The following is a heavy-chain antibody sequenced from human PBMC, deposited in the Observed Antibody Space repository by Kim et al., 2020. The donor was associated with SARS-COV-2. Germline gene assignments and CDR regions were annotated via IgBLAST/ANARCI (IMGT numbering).Heavy chain of an antibody. CDR2: ISWNSGSI. V-gene: IGHV3-9*01. D-gene: IGHD3-16*01. CDR1: GFTFDDYA. CDR3: VKDTRLRLGDPEAFDI. J-gene: IGHJ3*02. Sequence: GGSLRLSCAASGFTFDDYAMHWVRQAPGKGLEWVSGISWNSGSIGYADSVKGRFTISRDNAKNSLYLQMNSLRAEDTALYYCVKDTRLRLGDPEAFDIWGQGTMVTVSS.